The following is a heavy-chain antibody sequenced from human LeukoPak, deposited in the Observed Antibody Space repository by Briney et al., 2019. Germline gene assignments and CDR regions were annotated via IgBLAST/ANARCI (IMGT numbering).Heavy chain of an antibody. Sequence: PSETLSLTCTVSGGSISSSNYYWGWIRQPPGKGLEWIGSIYYSGSTYYNPSLKSRVTISVDTSKNQFSLKLSSVTAADTAVYYCARGVAAAGPRASRYFDLWGRGTLVTVSS. J-gene: IGHJ2*01. V-gene: IGHV4-39*01. CDR2: IYYSGST. CDR1: GGSISSSNYY. CDR3: ARGVAAAGPRASRYFDL. D-gene: IGHD6-13*01.